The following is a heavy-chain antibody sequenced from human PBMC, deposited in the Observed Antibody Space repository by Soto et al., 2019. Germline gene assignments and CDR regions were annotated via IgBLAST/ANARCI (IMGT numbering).Heavy chain of an antibody. Sequence: SETLSLTCTVSGGSISSGGYSWTWIRQSPGKGLEWIGYTYQSGSAYYNPSLKSRVTISVDRSKNQFSLNLASVTAADTAVYYCARDYYGMDVWGQGTTVTVSS. CDR1: GGSISSGGYS. V-gene: IGHV4-30-2*06. CDR2: TYQSGSA. CDR3: ARDYYGMDV. J-gene: IGHJ6*02.